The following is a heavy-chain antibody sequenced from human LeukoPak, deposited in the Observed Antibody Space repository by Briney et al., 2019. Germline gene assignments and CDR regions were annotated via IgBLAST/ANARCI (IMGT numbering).Heavy chain of an antibody. J-gene: IGHJ3*02. CDR3: ARLDYVDAFDI. CDR1: GGSISSSSYY. D-gene: IGHD4-17*01. Sequence: SETLSLTCTVSGGSISSSSYYRSWIRQPPGKGLEWIGYIYYSGSTNYNPSLKSRVTISVDTSKNQFSLKLSSVTAADTAVYYCARLDYVDAFDIWGQGTMVTVSS. CDR2: IYYSGST. V-gene: IGHV4-61*05.